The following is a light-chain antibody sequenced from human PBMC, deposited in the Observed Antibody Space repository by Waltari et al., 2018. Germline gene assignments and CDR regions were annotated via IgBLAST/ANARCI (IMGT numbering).Light chain of an antibody. CDR3: GTWDSSLSGAV. Sequence: QSVLTQPPSVSAAPGQRVTISCSGRSPNVGMNSVTWYRQLPGPAPQLLIFEDSERPSGIPGRFSGSKSGTSATLDITGLQSGDEADYYCGTWDSSLSGAVFGGGTHLTVL. V-gene: IGLV1-51*02. CDR1: SPNVGMNS. J-gene: IGLJ7*01. CDR2: EDS.